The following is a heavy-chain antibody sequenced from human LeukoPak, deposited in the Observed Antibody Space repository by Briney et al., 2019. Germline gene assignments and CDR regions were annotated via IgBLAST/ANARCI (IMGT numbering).Heavy chain of an antibody. CDR3: AKDGLFRQTYAYYFDY. V-gene: IGHV3-30*18. J-gene: IGHJ4*02. D-gene: IGHD3-16*01. CDR1: RFTFSNYV. CDR2: ISYDGSDK. Sequence: GGSLRLSCAASRFTFSNYVMHWVRQAPGKGLEWVAVISYDGSDKYYADSVKGRFTISRDNSKNTVYLQMNSLRIEDTALYYCAKDGLFRQTYAYYFDYWGQGTLVTVSS.